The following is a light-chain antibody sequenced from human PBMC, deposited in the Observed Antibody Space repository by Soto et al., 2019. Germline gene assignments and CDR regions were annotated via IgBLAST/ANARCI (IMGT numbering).Light chain of an antibody. V-gene: IGLV2-14*03. CDR2: DVI. Sequence: QSVLTQPASVSGSPGQSITISCTGTSSDVGGYNYVSWYQHHPGKAPKLIIYDVINRPSGVSNPFSGSKSGNTASLTISGLQPEDEADYYCSSYTTSNTRQIVFGTGTKVTVL. CDR1: SSDVGGYNY. J-gene: IGLJ1*01. CDR3: SSYTTSNTRQIV.